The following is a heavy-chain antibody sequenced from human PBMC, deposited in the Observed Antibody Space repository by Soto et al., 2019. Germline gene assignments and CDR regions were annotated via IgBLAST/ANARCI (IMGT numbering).Heavy chain of an antibody. CDR3: ARDTDGLHY. Sequence: GGSLRLSCAASGLIFSNYKMHWVRQAPGKGLVWVSRINTDGSITDYADSVKGRFTISRDNPKNTLYLQMNSLRAEDTAVYYCARDTDGLHYWGQGTLVTVSS. J-gene: IGHJ4*02. CDR2: INTDGSIT. CDR1: GLIFSNYK. V-gene: IGHV3-74*01.